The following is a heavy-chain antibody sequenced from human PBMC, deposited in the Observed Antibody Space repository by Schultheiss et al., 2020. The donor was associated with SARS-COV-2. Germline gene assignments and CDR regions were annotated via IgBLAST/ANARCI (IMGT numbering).Heavy chain of an antibody. Sequence: ASVKVSCKASGYTFTGYYMHWVRQAPGQGLEWMGRINPNSGGTNYAQKFQGRVTMTRDTSISTAYMELSRLRSDDTAVYYCASTAVTTNDYYYYYYMDVWGKGTTVTVSS. V-gene: IGHV1-2*06. CDR3: ASTAVTTNDYYYYYYMDV. CDR1: GYTFTGYY. CDR2: INPNSGGT. D-gene: IGHD4-17*01. J-gene: IGHJ6*03.